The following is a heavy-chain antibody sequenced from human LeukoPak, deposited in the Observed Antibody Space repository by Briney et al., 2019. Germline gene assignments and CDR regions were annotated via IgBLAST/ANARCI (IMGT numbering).Heavy chain of an antibody. CDR1: GYTFTSYD. Sequence: ASVKVSCKASGYTFTSYDINWVRQATGQGLEWMGWMNPNSGNTGYAQKFQGRVTMTRNTSISTAYMELSSLRSEDTAVYYCARWDTEAEKTGVSYYYYGMDVWGQGTTVTVSS. J-gene: IGHJ6*02. CDR2: MNPNSGNT. D-gene: IGHD1-14*01. V-gene: IGHV1-8*01. CDR3: ARWDTEAEKTGVSYYYYGMDV.